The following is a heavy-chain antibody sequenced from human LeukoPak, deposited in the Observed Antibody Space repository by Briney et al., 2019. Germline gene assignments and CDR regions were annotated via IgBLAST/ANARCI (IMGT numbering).Heavy chain of an antibody. J-gene: IGHJ4*02. Sequence: SETLSLTCTVSGYSISSGYYWGWIRQPPGKGLEWIGSIYHSGSTYYNPSLKSRVTISVDTSKNQFSLKLNSVTAADTALYFCARDGEGDEGWDYWSQGTLVTVSS. CDR2: IYHSGST. V-gene: IGHV4-38-2*02. CDR3: ARDGEGDEGWDY. D-gene: IGHD2-15*01. CDR1: GYSISSGYY.